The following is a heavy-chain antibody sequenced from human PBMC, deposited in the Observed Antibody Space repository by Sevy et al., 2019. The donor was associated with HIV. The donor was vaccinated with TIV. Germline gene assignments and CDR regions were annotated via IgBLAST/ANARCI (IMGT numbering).Heavy chain of an antibody. V-gene: IGHV4-59*01. J-gene: IGHJ4*01. Sequence: SETLSLTCSVSGGSISSYFWTWVRQSPGKGLEWIGNIYFTGNTDYSPSLKSRVTLSLDTSKSQFSLTLKSVTAADTAIYFCARDSTTRPGVLDYWGHGTLVTVSS. D-gene: IGHD1-1*01. CDR3: ARDSTTRPGVLDY. CDR1: GGSISSYF. CDR2: IYFTGNT.